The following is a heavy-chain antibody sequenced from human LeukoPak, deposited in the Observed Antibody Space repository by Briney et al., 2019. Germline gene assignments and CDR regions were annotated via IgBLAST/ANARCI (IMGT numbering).Heavy chain of an antibody. D-gene: IGHD2-2*01. V-gene: IGHV4-34*01. CDR2: INHSGST. CDR3: ASAIVVVPAALGY. Sequence: SETLSLTCAVYGGSFSGYYWSWIRQPPGKGLGWIGEINHSGSTNYNPSLKSRVTISVGTSKNQFSLKLSSVTAADTAVYYCASAIVVVPAALGYWGQGTLVTVSS. J-gene: IGHJ4*02. CDR1: GGSFSGYY.